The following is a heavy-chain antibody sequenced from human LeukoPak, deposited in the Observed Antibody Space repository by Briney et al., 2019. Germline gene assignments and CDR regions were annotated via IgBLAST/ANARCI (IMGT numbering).Heavy chain of an antibody. CDR1: GGSVSSGSYY. V-gene: IGHV4-61*01. CDR3: ASASRLDSSGWYFDY. J-gene: IGHJ4*02. Sequence: PSETLSLTCTVSGGSVSSGSYYWSWIRQPPGKGLEWIGYIYYSGSTNYNPSLKSRVTISVDTSKNQFSLKLSSVTAADTAVYYCASASRLDSSGWYFDYWGQGTLVTVSS. CDR2: IYYSGST. D-gene: IGHD6-19*01.